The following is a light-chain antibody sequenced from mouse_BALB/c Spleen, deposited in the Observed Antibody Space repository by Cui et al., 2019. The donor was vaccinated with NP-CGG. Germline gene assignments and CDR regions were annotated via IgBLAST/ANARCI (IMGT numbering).Light chain of an antibody. V-gene: IGLV1*01. CDR3: ALWYSNHWV. J-gene: IGLJ1*01. CDR2: GTN. Sequence: QPVLTPESAPTTSLGETGTLTCRTSTGAVTTSNYANWVQEKPDHLFTGLIGGTNNRAPGVPARFSGSLIGDKAALTITGAQTEDEAIYFCALWYSNHWVFGGGTKLTVL. CDR1: TGAVTTSNY.